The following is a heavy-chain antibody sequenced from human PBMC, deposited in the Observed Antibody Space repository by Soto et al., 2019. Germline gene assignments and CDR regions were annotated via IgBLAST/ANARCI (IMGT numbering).Heavy chain of an antibody. Sequence: EVRLVESGGGLVQPGRSLRLSCAASGFTFDDYAMHWVRHAPGKGLEWVSGITWNSGTIDSADSVKGRFTISRDNAKNSLYLQMNSLRAEDTALYYCAKDTFYGSGTYYLLSDWGQGTLVTVSS. CDR3: AKDTFYGSGTYYLLSD. D-gene: IGHD3-10*01. CDR2: ITWNSGTI. J-gene: IGHJ4*02. V-gene: IGHV3-9*01. CDR1: GFTFDDYA.